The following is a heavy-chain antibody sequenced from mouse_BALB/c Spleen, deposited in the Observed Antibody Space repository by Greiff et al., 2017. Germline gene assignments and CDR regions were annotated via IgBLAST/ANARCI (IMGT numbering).Heavy chain of an antibody. J-gene: IGHJ2*01. Sequence: EVKLMESGPELVKPGASVKISCKASGYSFTGYFMNWVKQSHGKSLEWIGRINPYNGDTFYNQKFKGKATLTVDKSSSTAHMELLSLTSEDSAVYYCGAYYYGLYYFDYWGQGTTLTVSS. CDR1: GYSFTGYF. V-gene: IGHV1-37*01. CDR3: GAYYYGLYYFDY. D-gene: IGHD1-1*01. CDR2: INPYNGDT.